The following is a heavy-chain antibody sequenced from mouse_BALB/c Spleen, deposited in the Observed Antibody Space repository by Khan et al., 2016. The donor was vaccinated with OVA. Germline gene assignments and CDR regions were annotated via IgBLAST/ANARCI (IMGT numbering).Heavy chain of an antibody. CDR1: GYTFTDYE. CDR2: LHPGSGGT. Sequence: VQLKQSGAELVRPGASVKLSCKALGYTFTDYEIHWVKQTPVHGLEWIGALHPGSGGTAYNQKFKGKTTLTADKSSSTAYMELSSLTLEDSAVYYFTRGPFHYYVYGFAYWGQGTLVTVSA. J-gene: IGHJ3*01. V-gene: IGHV1-15*01. CDR3: TRGPFHYYVYGFAY. D-gene: IGHD1-2*01.